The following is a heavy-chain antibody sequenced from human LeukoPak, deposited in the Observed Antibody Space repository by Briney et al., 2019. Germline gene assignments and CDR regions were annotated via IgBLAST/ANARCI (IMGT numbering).Heavy chain of an antibody. CDR3: ARYSTGGYDAFDI. D-gene: IGHD6-19*01. J-gene: IGHJ3*02. CDR1: GGSISSHY. CDR2: VYYSGST. Sequence: PSETLSLTCTVSGGSISSHYWSWIRQPPGKGLEWIGCVYYSGSTNYKPSLKSRVTISVDTSKNQFSLKLGSVTAADTAVYYCARYSTGGYDAFDIWGQGTMVTVSS. V-gene: IGHV4-59*11.